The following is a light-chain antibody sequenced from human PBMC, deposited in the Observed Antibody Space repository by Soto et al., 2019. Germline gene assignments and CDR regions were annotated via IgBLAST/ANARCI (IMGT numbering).Light chain of an antibody. J-gene: IGLJ3*02. Sequence: QSALTQPASVSGSPGQSITISCTGTSSDIGAYNYVSWYQQHPGKAPKLMIYKVTSRPSGVSIRFSGSKSGSAASLTISGLQAEDEAGYYCSSYSGISHWVFGGGTKVTVL. CDR2: KVT. V-gene: IGLV2-14*01. CDR3: SSYSGISHWV. CDR1: SSDIGAYNY.